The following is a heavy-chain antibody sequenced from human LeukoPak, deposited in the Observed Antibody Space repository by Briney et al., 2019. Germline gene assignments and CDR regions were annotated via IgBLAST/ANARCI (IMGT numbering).Heavy chain of an antibody. J-gene: IGHJ3*02. CDR2: FDPEDGET. CDR3: ATPLRALHAFDI. V-gene: IGHV1-24*01. CDR1: GYTFTSYG. D-gene: IGHD3-16*01. Sequence: ASVKVSCKASGYTFTSYGISWVRQAPGQGLEWMGGFDPEDGETIYAQKFQGRVTMTEDTSTDTAYMELSSLRSEDTAVYYCATPLRALHAFDIWGQGTMVTVSS.